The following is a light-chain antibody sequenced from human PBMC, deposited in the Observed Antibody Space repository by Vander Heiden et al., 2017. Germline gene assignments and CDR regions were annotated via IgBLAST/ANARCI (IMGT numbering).Light chain of an antibody. CDR1: QSVSSN. V-gene: IGKV3-15*01. Sequence: EIVMTQSPATLSVSPGERATLSCRASQSVSSNLVWYQQKPGQAARLLIYGASTRSTGIPARFSGSRSGTEFTLTISSLQSEDFAVYYCQQYNNWTLYTFGQGTKLQIK. J-gene: IGKJ2*01. CDR3: QQYNNWTLYT. CDR2: GAS.